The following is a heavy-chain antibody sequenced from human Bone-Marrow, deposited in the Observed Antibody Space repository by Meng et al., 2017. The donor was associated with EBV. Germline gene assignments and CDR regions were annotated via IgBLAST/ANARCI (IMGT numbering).Heavy chain of an antibody. CDR1: GYTFTSYY. CDR2: INPSGGST. J-gene: IGHJ4*02. D-gene: IGHD6-19*01. V-gene: IGHV1-46*01. Sequence: QVQLVQSGAEVKKPGAAVKVSCKASGYTFTSYYMHWVRQAPGQGLEWMGIINPSGGSTSYAQKFQGRVTMTRDTSTSTVYMELSSLRSEDTAVYYCACGRPVAEPFDYWGQGTLVTVSS. CDR3: ACGRPVAEPFDY.